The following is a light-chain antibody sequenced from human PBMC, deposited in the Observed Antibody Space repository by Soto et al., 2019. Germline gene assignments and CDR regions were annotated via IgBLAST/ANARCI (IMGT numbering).Light chain of an antibody. J-gene: IGKJ1*01. CDR1: QSISSY. V-gene: IGKV3-11*01. Sequence: EVVLTQSPDTLSLPPGERATLSCRASQSISSYLAWYQQKPGQAPRLLIYDASSRATGIPARFSGSGSGTDFTLTISSLQPDDFATYYCQHYNSYSWTFGQGTKVDIK. CDR2: DAS. CDR3: QHYNSYSWT.